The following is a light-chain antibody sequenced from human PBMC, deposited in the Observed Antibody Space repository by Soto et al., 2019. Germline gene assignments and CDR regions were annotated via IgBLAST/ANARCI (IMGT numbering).Light chain of an antibody. CDR1: QSISSW. J-gene: IGKJ1*01. CDR2: KAS. Sequence: DIQMTQSPSTLSASVGDRVTITCRASQSISSWLAWYQQKPGKAPRLLSYKASNLESGVPARFSGSGSGTEFTLTISSLQPDDSATYYCQQYNDNWTFGQGTKVEIK. V-gene: IGKV1-5*03. CDR3: QQYNDNWT.